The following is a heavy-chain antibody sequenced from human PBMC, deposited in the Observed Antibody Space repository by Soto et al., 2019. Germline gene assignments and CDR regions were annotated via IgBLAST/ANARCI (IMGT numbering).Heavy chain of an antibody. Sequence: GESRKISCKVSVYNFAGYWIAWVRQMPGKGLELMGIIYPSDSDTRYRPSFQGQVTTSADKSISSAYLQWSSLRASDTAMYYCARGGVSTRTFDYWGQGTPVTVSS. CDR1: VYNFAGYW. D-gene: IGHD3-3*01. J-gene: IGHJ4*02. V-gene: IGHV5-51*01. CDR2: IYPSDSDT. CDR3: ARGGVSTRTFDY.